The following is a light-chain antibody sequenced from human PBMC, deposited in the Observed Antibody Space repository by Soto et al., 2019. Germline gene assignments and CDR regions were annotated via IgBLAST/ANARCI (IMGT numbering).Light chain of an antibody. CDR1: SSDVGVYKY. J-gene: IGLJ2*01. V-gene: IGLV2-8*01. CDR2: EVS. Sequence: QSALTQPPSASGSPGQSVTVSCSGSSSDVGVYKYVSWYQQHPGKAPKLMMYEVSKRPSGVPDRFSGSKSGNTASLTVSGLQAEDEADYYCSSFAGSKNLIFGGGTKLTVL. CDR3: SSFAGSKNLI.